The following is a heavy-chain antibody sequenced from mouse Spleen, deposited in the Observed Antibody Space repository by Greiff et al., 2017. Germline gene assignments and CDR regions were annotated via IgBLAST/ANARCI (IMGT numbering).Heavy chain of an antibody. CDR2: ISSGGGNT. V-gene: IGHV5-9*01. J-gene: IGHJ4*01. CDR3: ARHGNFYAMDY. Sequence: EVMLVESGGGLVKRGGSLKLSCAASGFTFSSYAMSWVRQTPEKRLEWVATISSGGGNTYYPDSVKGRFTISRDNAKNTLYLQMSSLKSEDTAMYYCARHGNFYAMDYWGQGTSVTVSS. D-gene: IGHD2-1*01. CDR1: GFTFSSYA.